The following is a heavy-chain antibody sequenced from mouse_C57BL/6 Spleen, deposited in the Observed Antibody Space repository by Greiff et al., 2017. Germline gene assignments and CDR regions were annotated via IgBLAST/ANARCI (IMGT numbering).Heavy chain of an antibody. V-gene: IGHV2-2*01. J-gene: IGHJ1*03. CDR1: GFSLTSYG. CDR3: ARDHYGSSYDWYFDV. D-gene: IGHD1-1*01. CDR2: IWSGGST. Sequence: VQLVESGPGLVQPSQSLSITCTVSGFSLTSYGVHWVRQSPGKGLEWLGVIWSGGSTDYNAAFISRLSISKDNSKSQVFFKMNSLQADDTAIYYWARDHYGSSYDWYFDVWGTGTTVTVSS.